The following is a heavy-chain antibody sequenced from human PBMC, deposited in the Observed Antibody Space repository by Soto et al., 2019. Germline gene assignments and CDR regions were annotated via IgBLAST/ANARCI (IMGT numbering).Heavy chain of an antibody. CDR3: AITTAGYYAYFDY. CDR2: ISSSSSYI. D-gene: IGHD3-3*01. V-gene: IGHV3-48*02. J-gene: IGHJ4*02. CDR1: GLTFSKCS. Sequence: EVPVVESGGRLVQPGGSPRLSCAASGLTFSKCSMNWVRQAPGKGRGWVSYISSSSSYIYYADSVKGRFAISRNNAKNSMYLQMNRLRDEDTAVYYWAITTAGYYAYFDYWGQGTPVTVSS.